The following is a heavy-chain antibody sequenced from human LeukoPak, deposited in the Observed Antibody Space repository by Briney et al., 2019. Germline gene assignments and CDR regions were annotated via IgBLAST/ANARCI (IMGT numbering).Heavy chain of an antibody. V-gene: IGHV3-11*01. CDR1: GFTFSDYY. J-gene: IGHJ3*01. CDR3: AREGDNYDSSGYPLGF. D-gene: IGHD3-22*01. Sequence: PGGSLRLSCAASGFTFSDYYMSWIRQAPGKGLEWVSYINSSGTVVYYADSVKGRFTITRDNAKNSLYLQMNSLRAEDTALYYCAREGDNYDSSGYPLGFWGQGTMVTVSS. CDR2: INSSGTVV.